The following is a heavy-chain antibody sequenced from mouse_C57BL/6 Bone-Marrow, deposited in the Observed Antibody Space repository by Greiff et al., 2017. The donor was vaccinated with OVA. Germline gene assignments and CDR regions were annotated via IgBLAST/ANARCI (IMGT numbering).Heavy chain of an antibody. CDR2: IWSGGST. V-gene: IGHV2-2*01. J-gene: IGHJ4*01. D-gene: IGHD1-1*01. CDR1: GFSLTSYG. Sequence: VKVVESGPGLVQPSQSLSITCTVSGFSLTSYGVHWVRQSPGKGLEWLGVIWSGGSTDYNAAFISRLSISKDNSKSQVFFKMNSLQADDTAIYYCARTVVVSYYAMDYWGQGTSVTVSS. CDR3: ARTVVVSYYAMDY.